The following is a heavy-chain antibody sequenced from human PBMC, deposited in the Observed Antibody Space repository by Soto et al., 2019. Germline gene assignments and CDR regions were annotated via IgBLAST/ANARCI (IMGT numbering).Heavy chain of an antibody. CDR1: VFTFSKAW. J-gene: IGHJ4*02. CDR2: IMSKTDGGTT. Sequence: GGSLRLSCATSVFTFSKAWVGWVRHAPGKWLEWVGRIMSKTDGGTTDYAAPVKGRFTISRDDSKSTLYLQMNSLKTEDTAFYYCTTDSGMYQYSFDCLGQGTLVTVSS. D-gene: IGHD1-26*01. V-gene: IGHV3-15*01. CDR3: TTDSGMYQYSFDC.